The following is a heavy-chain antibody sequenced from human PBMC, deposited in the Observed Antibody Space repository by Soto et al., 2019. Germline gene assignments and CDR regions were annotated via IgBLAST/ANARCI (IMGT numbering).Heavy chain of an antibody. D-gene: IGHD2-2*01. V-gene: IGHV4-34*01. CDR3: ARGLGAVVPAAMPNFDY. J-gene: IGHJ4*02. CDR2: INHSGST. Sequence: QVQLQQWGAGLLKPSETLSLTCAVYGGSFSGYYWSWIRQPPGKGLEWIGEINHSGSTNDNPSLKSRVTISVDTSKNQFSLTLSSVTAADTAVYYCARGLGAVVPAAMPNFDYWGQGTLVTVSS. CDR1: GGSFSGYY.